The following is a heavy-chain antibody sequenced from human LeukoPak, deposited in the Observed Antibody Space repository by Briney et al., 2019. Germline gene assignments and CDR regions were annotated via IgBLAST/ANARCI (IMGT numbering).Heavy chain of an antibody. CDR1: GGSISSGGYY. D-gene: IGHD6-19*01. CDR2: IYYSGST. CDR3: ARESSSGWYFFDY. J-gene: IGHJ4*02. V-gene: IGHV4-31*03. Sequence: SETLSLTCTVSGGSISSGGYYWGWIRQHPGKGLEWIGYIYYSGSTYYNPSLKSRVTISVDTSKNQFSLKLSSVTAADTAVYYCARESSSGWYFFDYWGQGTLVTVSS.